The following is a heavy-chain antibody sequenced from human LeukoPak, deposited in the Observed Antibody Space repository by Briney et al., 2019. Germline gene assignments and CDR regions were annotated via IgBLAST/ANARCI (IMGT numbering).Heavy chain of an antibody. CDR2: ISWNSGSI. CDR3: AKGRWLSSHFDY. D-gene: IGHD6-19*01. Sequence: GRSLRLSCAASGFTFDDYAMHWVRQAPGKGLEWVSGISWNSGSIGYADSVKGRFTISSDIAKTSLYLQMNSLRAEDMALYYCAKGRWLSSHFDYWGQGTLVTVSS. V-gene: IGHV3-9*03. J-gene: IGHJ4*02. CDR1: GFTFDDYA.